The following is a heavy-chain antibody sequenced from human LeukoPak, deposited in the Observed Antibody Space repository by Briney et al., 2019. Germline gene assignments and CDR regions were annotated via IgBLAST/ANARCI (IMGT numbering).Heavy chain of an antibody. CDR3: AKDFGYDSGTYLDR. D-gene: IGHD3-10*01. V-gene: IGHV3-30*18. J-gene: IGHJ5*02. CDR1: GFIFSSYS. Sequence: PGGSLRLSCAAAGFIFSSYSMHWVRQAPGKGLEWVAVISYDGSKKYYPDFVRGRFTISRDNSKNTLFLQMNSLRAEDTAVYYCAKDFGYDSGTYLDRWGQGTLVTVSS. CDR2: ISYDGSKK.